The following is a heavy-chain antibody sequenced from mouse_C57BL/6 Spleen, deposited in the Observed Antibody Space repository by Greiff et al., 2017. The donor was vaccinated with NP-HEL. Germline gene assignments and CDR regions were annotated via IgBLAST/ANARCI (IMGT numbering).Heavy chain of an antibody. CDR3: TGSYDGYHLDY. V-gene: IGHV6-3*01. J-gene: IGHJ2*01. D-gene: IGHD2-3*01. CDR1: GFTFSNYW. CDR2: IRLKSDNYAT. Sequence: EVQLVESGGGLVQPGGSMKLSCVASGFTFSNYWMNWVRQSPEKGLEWVAQIRLKSDNYATHYAESVKGRFTISRDDSKSSVYLQMNNLRAEDTGIYYCTGSYDGYHLDYRGQGTTLTVSS.